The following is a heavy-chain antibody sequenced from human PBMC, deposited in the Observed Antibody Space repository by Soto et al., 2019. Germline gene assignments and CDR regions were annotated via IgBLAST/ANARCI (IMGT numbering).Heavy chain of an antibody. J-gene: IGHJ6*02. V-gene: IGHV3-64*04. Sequence: GGSLRLSCSASGFTFSIYAMHWVRQAPGKGLEYVSSISTNGGSTHYADSVKGRFTISRDNSKNTLYLQMNSLRAEDTAVYYCARAPLYCISTSCYLTPGYYYYGMDVWGQGSTVTVSS. CDR1: GFTFSIYA. CDR2: ISTNGGST. D-gene: IGHD2-2*01. CDR3: ARAPLYCISTSCYLTPGYYYYGMDV.